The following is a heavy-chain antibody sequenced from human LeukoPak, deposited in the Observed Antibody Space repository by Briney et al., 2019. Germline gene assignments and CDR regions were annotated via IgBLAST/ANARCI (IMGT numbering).Heavy chain of an antibody. CDR2: IYTSGST. J-gene: IGHJ6*03. Sequence: SETLSLTCTVSGGSISSYYWSWIRQPAGEGLEWIGRIYTSGSTNYNPSLKSRVTMSVDTSKNQFSLKLSSVTAADTAVYYCARDMNDGCGGDCYTDYYYYYMDVWGKGTTVTISS. V-gene: IGHV4-4*07. CDR1: GGSISSYY. D-gene: IGHD2-21*02. CDR3: ARDMNDGCGGDCYTDYYYYYMDV.